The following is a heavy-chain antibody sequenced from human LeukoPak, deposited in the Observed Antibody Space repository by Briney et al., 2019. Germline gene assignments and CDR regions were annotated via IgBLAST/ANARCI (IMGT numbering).Heavy chain of an antibody. V-gene: IGHV3-7*01. J-gene: IGHJ5*02. CDR1: GFTFSSYW. Sequence: GGSLRLSCAASGFTFSSYWMNWARQAPGKGLEWVASINHNGNVNYYVDSVKGRFTISRDNAKNSLYLQMSNLRAEDTAVYYCARDRSWGQGTLVTVSS. CDR3: ARDRS. CDR2: INHNGNVN.